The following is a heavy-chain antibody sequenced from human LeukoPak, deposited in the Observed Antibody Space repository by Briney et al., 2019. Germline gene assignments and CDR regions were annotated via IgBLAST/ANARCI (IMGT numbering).Heavy chain of an antibody. Sequence: GGSLRLSCVASGFTFSSYCMSWVRQAPGKGLEWVSTVTADSTYYADSVKGRFTISRDNSKNTLYLQMNSLRAEDTAVYYCAKGATGYCSSTSCLYYFDYWGQGTLVTVSS. V-gene: IGHV3-23*01. D-gene: IGHD2-2*01. CDR3: AKGATGYCSSTSCLYYFDY. CDR2: VTADST. CDR1: GFTFSSYC. J-gene: IGHJ4*02.